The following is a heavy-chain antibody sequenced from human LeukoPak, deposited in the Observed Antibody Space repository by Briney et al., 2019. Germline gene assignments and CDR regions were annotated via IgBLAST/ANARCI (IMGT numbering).Heavy chain of an antibody. Sequence: PGGPLRLSCAVSGFTLNSNAMCWVRQAPGKGLEWVSAISRIGVTTYYADSVEGRFTISRDTSKNTLYLQMNTLRPEDTAVYYCAKEEVPNDYWGQGTLVTVSS. D-gene: IGHD2-2*01. J-gene: IGHJ4*02. CDR2: ISRIGVTT. CDR3: AKEEVPNDY. CDR1: GFTLNSNA. V-gene: IGHV3-23*01.